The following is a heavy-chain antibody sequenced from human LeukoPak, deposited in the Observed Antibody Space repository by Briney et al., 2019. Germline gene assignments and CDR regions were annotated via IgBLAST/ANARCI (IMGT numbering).Heavy chain of an antibody. J-gene: IGHJ5*02. Sequence: SETLSLTCTVSGGSLSSYYWSWIRQPAGKGLEWIGYIYYSGSTNYNPSLTSRVTVSVDTSTNQFSLRLTSVSAADTAVYYCVRGPYGSGISNWFDPWGQGTQVIVSS. CDR3: VRGPYGSGISNWFDP. V-gene: IGHV4-59*01. CDR1: GGSLSSYY. CDR2: IYYSGST. D-gene: IGHD3-10*01.